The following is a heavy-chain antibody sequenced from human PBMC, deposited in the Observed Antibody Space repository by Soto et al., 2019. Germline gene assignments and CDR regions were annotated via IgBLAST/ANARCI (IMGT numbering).Heavy chain of an antibody. V-gene: IGHV3-30*03. Sequence: QVQLVESGGGVVQPGRSLRLSCAVSGFTVSTYGMHWVRQAPGKGLAWVAVISRDGGTKYYADSVKGRFTISRDNSRNTLFREMNSLRGDDMAVYYCTGEVASGYWGQGTLVTVSS. J-gene: IGHJ4*02. CDR3: TGEVASGY. CDR2: ISRDGGTK. D-gene: IGHD2-8*02. CDR1: GFTVSTYG.